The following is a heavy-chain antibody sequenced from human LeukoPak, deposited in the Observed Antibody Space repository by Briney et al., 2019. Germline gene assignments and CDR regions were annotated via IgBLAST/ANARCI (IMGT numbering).Heavy chain of an antibody. Sequence: PSETLSLTCTVSGGSISSYYWSWIRPPPGKGLEWIGYIYYSGSTNYNPSLKSRVTISVDTSKNQFSLKLSSVTAADTAVYYCATTIAAAGLEYFQHWGQGTLVTVSS. J-gene: IGHJ1*01. D-gene: IGHD6-13*01. CDR1: GGSISSYY. CDR3: ATTIAAAGLEYFQH. CDR2: IYYSGST. V-gene: IGHV4-59*01.